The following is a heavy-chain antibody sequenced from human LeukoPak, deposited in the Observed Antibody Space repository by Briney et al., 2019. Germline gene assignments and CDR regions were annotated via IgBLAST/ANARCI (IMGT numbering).Heavy chain of an antibody. D-gene: IGHD4-23*01. CDR1: GFSFSDYG. V-gene: IGHV3-30*03. Sequence: GSSLRLSCEASGFSFSDYGMHWVRQAPGKGLEWVALISNDGTNKFYVDPVKGRFTISRDNSRNTLYLQMDSLRTEDTAVYYCARDWARGNSYYVDYWGQGTLVTVSS. CDR3: ARDWARGNSYYVDY. J-gene: IGHJ4*02. CDR2: ISNDGTNK.